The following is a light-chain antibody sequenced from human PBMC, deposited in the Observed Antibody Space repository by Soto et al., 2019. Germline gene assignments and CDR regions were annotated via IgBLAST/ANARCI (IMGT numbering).Light chain of an antibody. Sequence: QSVLTQPPSVSGAPGQRVTISCTGSSSNIGAGYDGHWYQQLPGTAPKLLIYGNSNRPSGVPDRFSGSKSGTSASLAITGLQAEYEADYYCQSYDSSLSGYVFGTGTKVTVL. CDR2: GNS. CDR1: SSNIGAGYD. CDR3: QSYDSSLSGYV. J-gene: IGLJ1*01. V-gene: IGLV1-40*01.